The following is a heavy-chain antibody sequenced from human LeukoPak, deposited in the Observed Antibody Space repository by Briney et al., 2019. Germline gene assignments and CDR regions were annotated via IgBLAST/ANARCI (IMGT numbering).Heavy chain of an antibody. V-gene: IGHV4-39*01. J-gene: IGHJ4*02. CDR2: IYYSGST. D-gene: IGHD3-3*01. CDR1: GGSISSSSYY. Sequence: PSETLSLTCTVSGGSISSSSYYWGWIRQPPGKGLEWIGSIYYSGSTYYNPSLKSRVTISVDTSKNQFSLKLSSVTAADTAVYYRARHRYDFWSGYHLRGTPYYFDYWGQGTLVTVSS. CDR3: ARHRYDFWSGYHLRGTPYYFDY.